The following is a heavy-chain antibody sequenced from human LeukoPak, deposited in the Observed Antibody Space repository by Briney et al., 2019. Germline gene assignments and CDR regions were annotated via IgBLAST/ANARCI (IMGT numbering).Heavy chain of an antibody. CDR2: ISGSGGST. D-gene: IGHD5-12*01. J-gene: IGHJ4*02. V-gene: IGHV3-23*01. CDR1: GSTFSSYA. Sequence: GGSLRLSCAASGSTFSSYAMSWVRQAPGKGLEWVSAISGSGGSTYYADSVKGRFTISRDNSKNTLYLQMNSLRAEDTAVYYCAKDGNIVATRPYYFDYWGLGTLVTVSS. CDR3: AKDGNIVATRPYYFDY.